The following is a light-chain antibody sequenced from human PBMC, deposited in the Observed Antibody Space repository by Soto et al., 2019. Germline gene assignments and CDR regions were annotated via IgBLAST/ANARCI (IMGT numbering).Light chain of an antibody. CDR2: AAS. CDR1: QGIRYD. Sequence: AIQMTQSPSSLSASVGDRVTITCRASQGIRYDLGWYQQKPGKAPKLLIYAASSLQSGVPSRFSGSGSGTDFTLTISSLQPEDFAVYFCHQFGSSPQTFGHGTKVEIK. V-gene: IGKV1-6*01. CDR3: HQFGSSPQT. J-gene: IGKJ1*01.